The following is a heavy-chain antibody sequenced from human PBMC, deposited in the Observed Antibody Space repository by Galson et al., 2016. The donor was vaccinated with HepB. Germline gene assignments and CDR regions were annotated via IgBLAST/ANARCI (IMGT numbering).Heavy chain of an antibody. D-gene: IGHD3-16*01. CDR2: VSAYTGKT. CDR1: GYTFTSYY. CDR3: SRLGNTFWGVYAPGTDFDY. V-gene: IGHV1-18*04. J-gene: IGHJ4*02. Sequence: SVKVSCKASGYTFTSYYINWVRQAPGQGLEWMGWVSAYTGKTTYAENLQGRVTMTTDTSTSTAYMELRSLTSDDTAIYYCSRLGNTFWGVYAPGTDFDYWGQGSLVTVSS.